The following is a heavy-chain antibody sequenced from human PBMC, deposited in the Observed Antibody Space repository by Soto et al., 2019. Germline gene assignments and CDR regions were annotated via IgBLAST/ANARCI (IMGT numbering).Heavy chain of an antibody. CDR3: AGDLNRYSSSWYGCCY. CDR2: ISAYNGNT. J-gene: IGHJ4*02. Sequence: QVPLVQSGAEVKKPGASVKVSCKASGYTFTSYGISWVRQAPGQGLEWMGWISAYNGNTNYAQKLQGRVTMTTQTSTSTAYMELRGLRSDDTAVHYSAGDLNRYSSSWYGCCYGGQGTLVTVCS. V-gene: IGHV1-18*01. CDR1: GYTFTSYG. D-gene: IGHD6-13*01.